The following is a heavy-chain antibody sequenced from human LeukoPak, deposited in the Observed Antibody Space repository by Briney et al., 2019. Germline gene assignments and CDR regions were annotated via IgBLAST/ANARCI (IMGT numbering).Heavy chain of an antibody. CDR3: AKSPHCTNVVCYLSYYYYMDV. V-gene: IGHV3-30*02. Sequence: GGSLTLSCAASGFTFSSYGMHCVRQAPGKGLEWVAFIRYDGSNKYYADSVKCRFTISRDNSKITLYLQMNSLRAEDTAVYYCAKSPHCTNVVCYLSYYYYMDVWGKGTTVTVSS. J-gene: IGHJ6*03. CDR2: IRYDGSNK. CDR1: GFTFSSYG. D-gene: IGHD2-8*01.